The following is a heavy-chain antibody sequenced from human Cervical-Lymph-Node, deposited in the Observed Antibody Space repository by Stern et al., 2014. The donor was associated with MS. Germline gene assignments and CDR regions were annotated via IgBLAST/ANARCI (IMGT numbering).Heavy chain of an antibody. Sequence: EVQLVESGGGVVQPGGSLTLSCAASGFTFSNYAMHCVRQAQGKGLEWVSGLSGSGDSTYYADSVRGRLTISRDKSTSTLYLHMESLRADDTAVYYCAKGLWIAAATPAGDYWGQGTQVTVSS. J-gene: IGHJ4*02. CDR2: LSGSGDST. CDR3: AKGLWIAAATPAGDY. V-gene: IGHV3-23*04. CDR1: GFTFSNYA. D-gene: IGHD6-25*01.